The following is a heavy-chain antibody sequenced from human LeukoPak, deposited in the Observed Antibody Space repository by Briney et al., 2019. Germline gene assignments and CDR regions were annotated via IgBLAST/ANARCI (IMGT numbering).Heavy chain of an antibody. D-gene: IGHD1-1*01. V-gene: IGHV1-18*01. CDR1: GYTFTSYG. CDR3: ARDGDWNDLGDFDY. CDR2: ISAYNGNT. Sequence: ASVKISCKASGYTFTSYGISWVRQAPGQGLEWMGWISAYNGNTNYAQKLQGRVTMTTDTSTSTAYMELRSLRSDDTAVYYCARDGDWNDLGDFDYWGQGTLVTVSS. J-gene: IGHJ4*02.